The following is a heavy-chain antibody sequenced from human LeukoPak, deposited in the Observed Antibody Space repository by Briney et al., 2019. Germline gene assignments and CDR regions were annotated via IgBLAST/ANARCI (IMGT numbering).Heavy chain of an antibody. CDR1: GFTFSNAW. V-gene: IGHV3-15*01. Sequence: GGSLRLSCAASGFTFSNAWMSWVRQAPGKGLEWVGRIKSKTDGGTTDYAAPVKGRFTISRDDSKNTLYLQMNSLKTENTAVYYCTTDSMGYYYGSGTFPVDYWGQGTLVTVSS. CDR2: IKSKTDGGTT. D-gene: IGHD3-10*01. CDR3: TTDSMGYYYGSGTFPVDY. J-gene: IGHJ4*02.